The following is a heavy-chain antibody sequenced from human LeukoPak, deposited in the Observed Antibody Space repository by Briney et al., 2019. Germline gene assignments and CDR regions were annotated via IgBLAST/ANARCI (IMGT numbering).Heavy chain of an antibody. J-gene: IGHJ4*02. CDR1: GFTFSSYW. D-gene: IGHD2-2*01. V-gene: IGHV3-7*01. CDR3: ARDHHVPPYYFDY. CDR2: IKQDGSEK. Sequence: GGSLRLSCAASGFTFSSYWMSWVRQAPGKGLEWVANIKQDGSEKYYVDSVKGRFTISRDNAKNSLYLQMNSLRAEDTAVYYCARDHHVPPYYFDYWGQGTLVTVSS.